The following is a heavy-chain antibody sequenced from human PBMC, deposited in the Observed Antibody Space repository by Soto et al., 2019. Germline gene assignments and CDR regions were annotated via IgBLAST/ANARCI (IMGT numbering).Heavy chain of an antibody. D-gene: IGHD3-10*01. CDR1: GASISPYY. J-gene: IGHJ6*03. Sequence: QVQLQESGPGLVKSSETLSLTCTVSGASISPYYWSWIRQSPGKGLEWIGYIYYSGSTNYNPSLKSRVTISVNTSMNQLSLNLSSVTAADTAVYYCARGGGDYYYYYMDVWGKGTTVTVSS. CDR2: IYYSGST. V-gene: IGHV4-59*01. CDR3: ARGGGDYYYYYMDV.